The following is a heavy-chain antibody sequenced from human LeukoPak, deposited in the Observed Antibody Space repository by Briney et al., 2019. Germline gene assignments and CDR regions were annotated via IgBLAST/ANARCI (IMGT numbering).Heavy chain of an antibody. V-gene: IGHV3-7*04. CDR2: IKQDGSEK. Sequence: GGSLRLSCVASGFTFSSYWMSWVRQAPGKGLEWVANIKQDGSEKYYVDSVKGRFTISRDNAKNSLYLQMNSLRAEDTAVYYCARGYFDWVWWGQGTLVTVSS. J-gene: IGHJ4*02. D-gene: IGHD3-9*01. CDR3: ARGYFDWVW. CDR1: GFTFSSYW.